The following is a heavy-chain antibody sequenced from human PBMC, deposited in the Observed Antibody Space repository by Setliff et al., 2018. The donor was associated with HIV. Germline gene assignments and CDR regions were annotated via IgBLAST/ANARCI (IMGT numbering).Heavy chain of an antibody. D-gene: IGHD3-10*01. CDR3: TRRGADSYYPRPLDV. V-gene: IGHV4-61*01. Sequence: SETLSLICTVSGGSVSTGNYYWNWIRLPPGKGLEWIGYIFYSGSTNYNPSLKSRVTISVDTSKNQFSLRLNSVTAADTAIYYCTRRGADSYYPRPLDVWGKGTTVTVSS. J-gene: IGHJ6*04. CDR1: GGSVSTGNYY. CDR2: IFYSGST.